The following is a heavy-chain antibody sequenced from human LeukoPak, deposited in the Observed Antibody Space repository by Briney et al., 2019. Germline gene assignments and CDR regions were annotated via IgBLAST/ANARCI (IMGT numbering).Heavy chain of an antibody. D-gene: IGHD3-22*01. V-gene: IGHV1-69*04. Sequence: ASVKVSCKASGGTFSSYAISWVRQAPGQGLEWMGRIIPILGIANYAQKFQGRVTITADKSTSTAYMELSSLRSEDTAVYYCASGEVRITMIVVVILDYWGQGTLVTASS. J-gene: IGHJ4*02. CDR2: IIPILGIA. CDR3: ASGEVRITMIVVVILDY. CDR1: GGTFSSYA.